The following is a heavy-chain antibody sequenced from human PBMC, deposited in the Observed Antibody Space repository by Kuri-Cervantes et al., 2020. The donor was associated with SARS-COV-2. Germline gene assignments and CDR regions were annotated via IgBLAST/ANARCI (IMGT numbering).Heavy chain of an antibody. CDR1: GGSFSGYY. CDR2: INHSGTI. V-gene: IGHV4-34*01. D-gene: IGHD3-16*01. CDR3: ARGGGLGDPPFQS. J-gene: IGHJ4*02. Sequence: SETLSLTCAVYGGSFSGYYWGWIRQPPGKGLEWIGDINHSGTINYSPSLKNRLSLLVDTSKNHFSLKLTSVTAADTAVYYCARGGGLGDPPFQSWGQGTLVTVSS.